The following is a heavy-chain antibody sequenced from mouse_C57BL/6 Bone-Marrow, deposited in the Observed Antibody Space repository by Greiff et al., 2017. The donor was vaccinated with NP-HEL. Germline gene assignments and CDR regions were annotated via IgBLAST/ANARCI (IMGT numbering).Heavy chain of an antibody. CDR3: ARHAAYRLYWYFDV. Sequence: VKLVESGPGLVAPSQSLSITCTVSGFSLTSYGVHWVRQPPGKGLEWLVVIWSDGSTTYNSALKSRLSISKDNSKSQVFLKMNSLQTDDPAMYSCARHAAYRLYWYFDVWGTGTTVTVSS. CDR2: IWSDGST. D-gene: IGHD6-5*01. J-gene: IGHJ1*03. CDR1: GFSLTSYG. V-gene: IGHV2-6-1*01.